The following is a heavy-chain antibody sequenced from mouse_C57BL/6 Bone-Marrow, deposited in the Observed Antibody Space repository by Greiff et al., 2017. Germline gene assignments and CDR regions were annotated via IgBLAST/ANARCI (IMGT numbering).Heavy chain of an antibody. CDR2: IHPNSGST. CDR1: GYTFTSYW. V-gene: IGHV1-64*01. CDR3: ASDKLRDGSSYWYFDV. Sequence: QVQLQQPGAELVKPGASVKLSCKASGYTFTSYWMHWVKQRPGQGLEWIGMIHPNSGSTNYNEKFKSKATLTVDKASSTAYMQLSSLTSEDSAVYYCASDKLRDGSSYWYFDVWGTGTTVTVSS. J-gene: IGHJ1*03. D-gene: IGHD1-1*01.